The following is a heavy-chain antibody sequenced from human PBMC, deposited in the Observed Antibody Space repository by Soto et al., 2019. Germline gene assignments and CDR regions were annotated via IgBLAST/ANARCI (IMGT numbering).Heavy chain of an antibody. V-gene: IGHV4-59*08. D-gene: IGHD2-2*01. J-gene: IGHJ6*02. Sequence: PSETLSLTCTVSGGSISSYYWSWIRQPPGKGLEYIGYIYYSGSTNYNPSLKSRVTISVDMSKNQFSLKLSSVTAADTAVYYCARHFPGPRVEYQLPRPYYYYYGMDVWGQGTKVTVS. CDR2: IYYSGST. CDR1: GGSISSYY. CDR3: ARHFPGPRVEYQLPRPYYYYYGMDV.